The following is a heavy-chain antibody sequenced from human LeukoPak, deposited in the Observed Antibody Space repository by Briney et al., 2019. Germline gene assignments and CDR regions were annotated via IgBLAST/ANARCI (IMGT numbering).Heavy chain of an antibody. CDR1: GGSISSYY. CDR3: ARTQVDYYYGSGSNFDY. V-gene: IGHV4-59*08. Sequence: SETLSLTCTVSGGSISSYYWSWIRQPPGKGLEWIGYIYYSGSTNYNPSLKSRVTISVDTSKNQFSLKLSSVTAADTAVYYCARTQVDYYYGSGSNFDYWGQGTLVTVSS. D-gene: IGHD3-10*01. CDR2: IYYSGST. J-gene: IGHJ4*02.